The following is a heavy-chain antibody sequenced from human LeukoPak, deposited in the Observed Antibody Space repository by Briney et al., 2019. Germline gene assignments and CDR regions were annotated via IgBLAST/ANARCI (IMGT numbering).Heavy chain of an antibody. V-gene: IGHV1-18*04. Sequence: ASVKVSCKASGYTFTGYYMHWVRQAPGQGLEWMGWISPYTTKTNYAQSLQGRVTMTTDTSKSTAYMEVRSLRSDDTAVYYCAREGGVGPTAPPDYYSYQMDVWGKGTTVTVSS. D-gene: IGHD1-26*01. CDR1: GYTFTGYY. CDR2: ISPYTTKT. J-gene: IGHJ6*03. CDR3: AREGGVGPTAPPDYYSYQMDV.